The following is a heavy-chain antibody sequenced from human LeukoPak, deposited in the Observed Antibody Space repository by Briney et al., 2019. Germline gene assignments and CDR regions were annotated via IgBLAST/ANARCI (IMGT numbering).Heavy chain of an antibody. Sequence: TGGSLRLSCAVSGTTLSNYGMSWVRQAPGKGLEWVAGISDSGGRTNYADSVKGRFTISRDNPKNTLYLQMNSLRAEDTAVYFCAKRGVVVRVILVGFHKEAYYFDSWGQGALVTVSS. J-gene: IGHJ4*02. V-gene: IGHV3-23*01. CDR1: GTTLSNYG. D-gene: IGHD3-10*01. CDR3: AKRGVVVRVILVGFHKEAYYFDS. CDR2: ISDSGGRT.